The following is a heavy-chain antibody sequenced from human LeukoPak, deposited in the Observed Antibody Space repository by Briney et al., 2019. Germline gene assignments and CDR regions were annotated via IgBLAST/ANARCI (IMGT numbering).Heavy chain of an antibody. CDR1: GYTSTSYG. CDR3: ARDVYYYDSSGYYFETTPFDY. J-gene: IGHJ4*02. Sequence: ASVKVSCKASGYTSTSYGISWVRQAPGQGLEWMGWISAYNGNTNYAQKLQGRVTMTTDTSTSTAYMELRSLRSDDTAVYYCARDVYYYDSSGYYFETTPFDYWGQGTLVTVSS. CDR2: ISAYNGNT. V-gene: IGHV1-18*01. D-gene: IGHD3-22*01.